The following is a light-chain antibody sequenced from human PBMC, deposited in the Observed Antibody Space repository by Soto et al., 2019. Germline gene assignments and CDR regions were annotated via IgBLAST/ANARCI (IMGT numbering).Light chain of an antibody. V-gene: IGKV3-20*01. J-gene: IGKJ5*01. CDR2: DAS. CDR3: QQYGSSLSIT. CDR1: QSVRNTY. Sequence: IVLPPSPGTLSLTLGERAPLSCRASQSVRNTYLAWYQQKPGQAPRLLIYDASSRATGIPDRFSGSGSGTDFTLTISRLEPEDFAVYYCQQYGSSLSITFGQGTRLEIK.